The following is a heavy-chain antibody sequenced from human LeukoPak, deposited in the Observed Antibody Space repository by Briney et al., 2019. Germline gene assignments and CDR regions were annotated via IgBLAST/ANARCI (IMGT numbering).Heavy chain of an antibody. CDR2: IWSDGINK. CDR1: GFTFSNYG. D-gene: IGHD6-13*01. V-gene: IGHV3-33*01. CDR3: ARSTYSSSSYYFDY. J-gene: IGHJ4*02. Sequence: PGGSLRLSCAASGFTFSNYGIHWVRQAPGNGLEWVAVIWSDGINKYYVDSVKGRFTISRDNSKNTLYLQRNSLRADDTAVYYCARSTYSSSSYYFDYWGQGSLVTVSS.